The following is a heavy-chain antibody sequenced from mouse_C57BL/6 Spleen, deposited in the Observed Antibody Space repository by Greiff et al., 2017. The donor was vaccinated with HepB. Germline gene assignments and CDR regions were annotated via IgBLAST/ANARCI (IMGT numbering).Heavy chain of an antibody. CDR3: ARSDSEGYFGV. CDR2: IDPEDGET. CDR1: GFNFKDYY. J-gene: IGHJ1*03. Sequence: VQLQQSGAELVKPGASVKLSCTASGFNFKDYYMPWVKQRTEQGLEWIGRIDPEDGETKYAPKFKGKATITADTSSNTAYLQLSSLTSEDSAVYYCARSDSEGYFGVWGTGTTVTVSS. V-gene: IGHV14-2*01.